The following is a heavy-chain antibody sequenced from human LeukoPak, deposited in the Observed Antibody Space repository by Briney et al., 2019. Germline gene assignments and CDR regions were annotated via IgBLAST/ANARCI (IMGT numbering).Heavy chain of an antibody. V-gene: IGHV1-24*01. CDR1: GYNLTELS. D-gene: IGHD5-12*01. J-gene: IGHJ3*02. CDR3: ATLGYPPFTFDM. CDR2: FDPEDGET. Sequence: ASVKGSCKVSGYNLTELSMHWVRQAPGKGLEWMGGFDPEDGETIYAQKFQGRVSMTEDTSTDTAYMELSSLRSEDTAVYYCATLGYPPFTFDMGGRGKMVTVSS.